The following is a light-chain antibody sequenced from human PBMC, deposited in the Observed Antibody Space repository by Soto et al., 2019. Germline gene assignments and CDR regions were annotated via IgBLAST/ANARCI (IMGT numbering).Light chain of an antibody. CDR2: AAS. J-gene: IGKJ3*01. CDR3: QQYGSSPFT. Sequence: EIVLTQSPGTLSLSPGEGATLSCRASQSVSSNFLAWYQQKPGQAPRLLIYAASSRASGISDRFSGSGSETDFTFSIRSLQPEDFAVYYCQQYGSSPFTFGPGTKVDLK. CDR1: QSVSSNF. V-gene: IGKV3-20*01.